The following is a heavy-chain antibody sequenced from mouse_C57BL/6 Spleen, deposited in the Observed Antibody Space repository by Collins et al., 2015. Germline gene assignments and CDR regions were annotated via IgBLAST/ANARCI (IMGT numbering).Heavy chain of an antibody. CDR3: ARLAFDY. V-gene: IGHV1-26*01. Sequence: DYYMNRVKQSHGKSLEWIGDINPNNGGTSYNQKFKGKATLTVDKSSSTAYMELRSLTSEDSAVYYCARLAFDYWGQGTTLTVSS. CDR1: DYY. CDR2: INPNNGGT. J-gene: IGHJ2*01.